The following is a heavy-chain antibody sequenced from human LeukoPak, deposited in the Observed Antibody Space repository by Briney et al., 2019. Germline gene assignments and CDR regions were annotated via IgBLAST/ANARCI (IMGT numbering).Heavy chain of an antibody. CDR1: GYSFTNYW. CDR2: IYPGDSDT. CDR3: ARGDFWSGYSYYFDY. V-gene: IGHV5-51*01. J-gene: IGHJ4*02. Sequence: GASLQISCKGSGYSFTNYWIGWVRQMPGKGLEWMGIIYPGDSDTRYSPSFQGQVTISADKSISTAYLQWSSLKASDTAMYYCARGDFWSGYSYYFDYWGQGTLVTVSS. D-gene: IGHD3-3*01.